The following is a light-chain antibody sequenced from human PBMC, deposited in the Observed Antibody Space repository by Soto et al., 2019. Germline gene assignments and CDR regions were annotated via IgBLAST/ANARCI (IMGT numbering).Light chain of an antibody. CDR3: QQYGTEPLT. CDR2: RAS. J-gene: IGKJ5*01. Sequence: EILWTQSQCTLAVAAGSRSTLACRASQSVIANYLAWYQQKNGQAPRVXIHRASRRDTGIPDRFSGTSYGTDFNLPISRVETEDFAVYYCQQYGTEPLTFGPGTRVEIK. CDR1: QSVIANY. V-gene: IGKV3-20*01.